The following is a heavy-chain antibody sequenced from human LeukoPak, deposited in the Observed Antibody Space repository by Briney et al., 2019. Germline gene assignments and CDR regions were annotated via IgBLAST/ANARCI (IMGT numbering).Heavy chain of an antibody. CDR3: AKDRGDAPVRLTYYFDY. D-gene: IGHD3-10*01. Sequence: GRSLRLSCAASGFTFSSYGMHWVRQAPGKGLEWVAVISYDGSNKYYADSVKGRFTISRDNSKNTLYLQVNSLRAEDTAVYYCAKDRGDAPVRLTYYFDYWGQGTLVTVSS. V-gene: IGHV3-30*18. CDR1: GFTFSSYG. CDR2: ISYDGSNK. J-gene: IGHJ4*02.